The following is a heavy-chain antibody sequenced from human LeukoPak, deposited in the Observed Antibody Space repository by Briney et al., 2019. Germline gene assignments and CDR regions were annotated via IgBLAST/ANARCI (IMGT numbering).Heavy chain of an antibody. CDR3: AKYALNYDSLTGIDY. CDR1: GLSFSSYA. Sequence: GGSLRLPCAASGLSFSSYAMSWVRQAPGKGLEWVSVISGGGGSTYYADSVKGRFTISRDNSKNTLYLHMNSLRAEDTAVYYCAKYALNYDSLTGIDYWGQGTLVTVSS. J-gene: IGHJ4*02. CDR2: ISGGGGST. V-gene: IGHV3-23*01. D-gene: IGHD3-9*01.